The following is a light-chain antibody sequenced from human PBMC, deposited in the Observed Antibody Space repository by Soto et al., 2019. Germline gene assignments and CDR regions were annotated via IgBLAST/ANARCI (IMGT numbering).Light chain of an antibody. CDR2: EVV. CDR3: KSYAGSNTYV. CDR1: KNDVGFYDF. V-gene: IGLV2-8*01. J-gene: IGLJ1*01. Sequence: QSALTQPPSASGSPGQLVTISCTGTKNDVGFYDFVSWYQHHPGKAPRLIIYEVVQRPSGVPDRFSGSKSGNTASLTVSGLQAADEADYFCKSYAGSNTYVFGSGTKVTVL.